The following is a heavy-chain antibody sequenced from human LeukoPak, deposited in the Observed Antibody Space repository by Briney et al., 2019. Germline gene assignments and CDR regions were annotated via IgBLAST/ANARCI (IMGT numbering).Heavy chain of an antibody. CDR2: IRNKPHSYTT. V-gene: IGHV3-72*01. J-gene: IGHJ4*02. CDR3: VRVRHGDYFDP. D-gene: IGHD4-17*01. CDR1: GFTFSDSY. Sequence: PGGSLRLSCAASGFTFSDSYMDRVRQAPGTGLQSVGRIRNKPHSYTTDYAASVKGRFTISRDDSKNSLFLQMNTLKTEDTAVYYCVRVRHGDYFDPWGLGTLVTVSS.